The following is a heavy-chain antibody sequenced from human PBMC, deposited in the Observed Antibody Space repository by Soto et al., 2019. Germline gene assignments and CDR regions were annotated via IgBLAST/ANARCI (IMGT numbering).Heavy chain of an antibody. V-gene: IGHV4-30-4*01. J-gene: IGHJ4*02. CDR1: CGSISSGDYY. CDR2: IYYSGST. D-gene: IGHD3-10*01. CDR3: ARKWFGEPHKFDY. Sequence: SETLSLTCTVSCGSISSGDYYWSWIRQPPGKGLEWIGYIYYSGSTYYNPSLKSRVTISVDKSKNQFSLKVSSVTAADTAVYYCARKWFGEPHKFDYWGQGALVTVSS.